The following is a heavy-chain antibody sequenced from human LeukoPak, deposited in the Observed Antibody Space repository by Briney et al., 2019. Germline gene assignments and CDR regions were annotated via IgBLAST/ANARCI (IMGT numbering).Heavy chain of an antibody. CDR3: ALLYYYDSSGYYKTP. J-gene: IGHJ5*02. V-gene: IGHV4-39*07. D-gene: IGHD3-22*01. Sequence: SETLSLTCTVSGGSISSSSYYWGWIRQPPGKGLEWIGTIYHSGSTNYNPSLKSRVTISVDTSKNQFSLKLSSVTAADTAVYYCALLYYYDSSGYYKTPWGQGTLVTVSS. CDR2: IYHSGST. CDR1: GGSISSSSYY.